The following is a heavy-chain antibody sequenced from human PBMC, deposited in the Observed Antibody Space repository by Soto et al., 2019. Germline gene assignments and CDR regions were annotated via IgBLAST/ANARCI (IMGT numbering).Heavy chain of an antibody. CDR3: TLSYGDSYYYYYGMDV. Sequence: PGESLKISCVGSGFSFSRYTVGWVRQVPGKGLEWMGVIHPGDSDTIYSPSFQGQVTISADKSISTAYLQWSSLKASDTAMYYCTLSYGDSYYYYYGMDVWGQATTVTVSS. D-gene: IGHD4-17*01. V-gene: IGHV5-51*01. J-gene: IGHJ6*02. CDR1: GFSFSRYT. CDR2: IHPGDSDT.